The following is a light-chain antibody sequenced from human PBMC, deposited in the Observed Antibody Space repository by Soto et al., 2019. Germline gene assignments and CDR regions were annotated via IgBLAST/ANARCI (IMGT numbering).Light chain of an antibody. CDR3: QQYKNYWT. CDR1: QSISSY. V-gene: IGKV1-39*01. CDR2: AAS. J-gene: IGKJ1*01. Sequence: DIQMTQSPSSLSASVGDRVTITCRASQSISSYLNWYQQKPGKAPKLLLYAASSLQSGVPSRFSGSGSATEFTLTISSLQPDDFATYYCQQYKNYWTFGQGTKV.